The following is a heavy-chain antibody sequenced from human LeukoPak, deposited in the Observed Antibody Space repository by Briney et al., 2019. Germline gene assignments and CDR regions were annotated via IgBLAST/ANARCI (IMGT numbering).Heavy chain of an antibody. CDR1: GFTFSSYA. Sequence: PGGSLRLSCAASGFTFSSYAMSWVRQAPGKGLEWVSAISGSGGSTYYADSVKGRFTISRNNSKNTLYLQMNSLRAEDTAVYYCAKAPTGYYGSGIDSYYFDYWGQGTLVTVSS. J-gene: IGHJ4*02. CDR3: AKAPTGYYGSGIDSYYFDY. V-gene: IGHV3-23*01. CDR2: ISGSGGST. D-gene: IGHD3-10*01.